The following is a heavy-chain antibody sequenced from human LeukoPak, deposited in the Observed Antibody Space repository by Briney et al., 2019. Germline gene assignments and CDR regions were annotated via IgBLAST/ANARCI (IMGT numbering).Heavy chain of an antibody. CDR2: ISGRTGAT. V-gene: IGHV3-23*01. CDR1: GLTFTTNA. Sequence: PGGSLRLSCAASGLTFTTNAMSWVRQAPGKGLEWVSAISGRTGATYYADSEKGRFTISRDNSKSTLYLQMDSLRAEDTAVYYCAKCGNSGCHLIDYWGQGTLVTVSS. J-gene: IGHJ4*02. CDR3: AKCGNSGCHLIDY. D-gene: IGHD5-12*01.